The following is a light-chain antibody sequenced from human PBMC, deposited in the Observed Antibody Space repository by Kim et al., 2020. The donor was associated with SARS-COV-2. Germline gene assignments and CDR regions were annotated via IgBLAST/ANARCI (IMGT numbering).Light chain of an antibody. Sequence: LSPGERATRSCKASQTVSTSYLAWYQQKPGQAPRLLINDASRRATGIPDRFSGSGSGTDFTLTISRLEPEDFAVYYCQQYASSPTTFGGGTKLEI. J-gene: IGKJ4*01. CDR2: DAS. CDR3: QQYASSPTT. CDR1: QTVSTSY. V-gene: IGKV3-20*01.